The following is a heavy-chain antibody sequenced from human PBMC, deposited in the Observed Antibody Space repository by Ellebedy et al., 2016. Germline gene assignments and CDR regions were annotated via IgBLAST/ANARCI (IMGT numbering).Heavy chain of an antibody. Sequence: GESLKISCAASGFTVSTNYMKWVRQAPGKGLEWVSRINTDGSSTTSVDSVKGRFTISRDNAKNTLYLQMNSLRADDTAVYYCARNRYCSGGNCYALGYWGQGTLVTVSS. D-gene: IGHD2-15*01. CDR2: INTDGSST. V-gene: IGHV3-74*01. CDR3: ARNRYCSGGNCYALGY. J-gene: IGHJ4*02. CDR1: GFTVSTNY.